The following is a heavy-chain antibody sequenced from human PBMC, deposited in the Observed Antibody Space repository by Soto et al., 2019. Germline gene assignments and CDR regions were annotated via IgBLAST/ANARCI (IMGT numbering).Heavy chain of an antibody. V-gene: IGHV1-2*04. J-gene: IGHJ4*02. CDR3: ARDARGDEAPMDY. D-gene: IGHD3-10*01. CDR2: INPNSGGT. Sequence: QVQLVQSGAEVKKPGASVEVSCKATGYTFTGYDMHWVRQAPGQGLEWMGWINPNSGGTNYAQKFQGWVTMTRDTSISTAYMELSRLRSDDTAVYYCARDARGDEAPMDYWGQGTLVTVSS. CDR1: GYTFTGYD.